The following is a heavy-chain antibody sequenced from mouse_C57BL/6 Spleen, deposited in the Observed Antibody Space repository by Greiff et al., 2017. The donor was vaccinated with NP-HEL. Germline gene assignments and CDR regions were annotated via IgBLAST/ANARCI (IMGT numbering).Heavy chain of an antibody. D-gene: IGHD2-12*01. Sequence: EVKLQESGAELVRPGASVKLSCTASGFNIKDDYMHWVKQRPEQGLEWIGWIDPENGDTEYASKFQGKATITADTSSNTAYLQLSSLTSEDTAVYYCTSYRRAMDYWGQGTSVTVSS. CDR3: TSYRRAMDY. J-gene: IGHJ4*01. V-gene: IGHV14-4*01. CDR1: GFNIKDDY. CDR2: IDPENGDT.